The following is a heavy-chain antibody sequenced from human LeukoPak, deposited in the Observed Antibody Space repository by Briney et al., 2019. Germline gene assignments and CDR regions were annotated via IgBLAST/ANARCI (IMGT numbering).Heavy chain of an antibody. D-gene: IGHD5-24*01. CDR3: ARGMATIQDNWFDP. CDR1: GYIFTSYF. J-gene: IGHJ5*02. V-gene: IGHV1-69*06. Sequence: SVKVSCKASGYIFTSYFMHWVRQAPGHGLEWMGGIISICGTANYAQKFQGRVAITADKSTSTAYMELGSLRSEDTAVYYCARGMATIQDNWFDPWGQGTLVTVSS. CDR2: IISICGTA.